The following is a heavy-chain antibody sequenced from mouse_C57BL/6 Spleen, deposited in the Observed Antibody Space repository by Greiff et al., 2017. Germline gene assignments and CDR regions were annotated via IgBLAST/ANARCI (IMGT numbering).Heavy chain of an antibody. CDR1: GYAFSSYW. CDR2: IYPGDGDT. V-gene: IGHV1-80*01. CDR3: TSGYSNSADFAY. D-gene: IGHD2-5*01. Sequence: VQLQQSGAELVKPGASVKISCKASGYAFSSYWMNWVKQRPGKGLEWIGQIYPGDGDTNYNGKFKGKATLTADKSSSPPYMQLSRLTSEDSADYCYTSGYSNSADFAYWGQGTLVTVSA. J-gene: IGHJ3*01.